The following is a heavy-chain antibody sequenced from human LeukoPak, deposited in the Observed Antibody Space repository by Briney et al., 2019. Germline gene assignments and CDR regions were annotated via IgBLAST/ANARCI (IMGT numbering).Heavy chain of an antibody. D-gene: IGHD3-10*01. J-gene: IGHJ4*02. CDR2: INHSGST. CDR3: ARGATRYYYGSGSVKGGY. V-gene: IGHV4-34*01. Sequence: PSETLSLTCAVYGGSFSGYYWSWIRQPPGKGLEWIGEINHSGSTNYNASLKSRVTISVDTSKNQFSLKLSSVTAADTAVYYCARGATRYYYGSGSVKGGYWGQGTLVTVSS. CDR1: GGSFSGYY.